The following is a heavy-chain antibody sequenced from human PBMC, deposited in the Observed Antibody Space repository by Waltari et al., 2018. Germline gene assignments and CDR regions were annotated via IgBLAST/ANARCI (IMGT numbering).Heavy chain of an antibody. Sequence: QVQLQQWGAGLLKPSETLSLTCPLYGGSLGGYYWSWIRQPPGTGLEWIGELNHSGSTNYNPSLKSRVTISVDTSKNQFSLKLSSVTAADTAVYYCARGLARITIFGVVIMGAWFDYWGQGTLVTVSS. J-gene: IGHJ4*02. D-gene: IGHD3-3*01. CDR2: LNHSGST. V-gene: IGHV4-34*01. CDR1: GGSLGGYY. CDR3: ARGLARITIFGVVIMGAWFDY.